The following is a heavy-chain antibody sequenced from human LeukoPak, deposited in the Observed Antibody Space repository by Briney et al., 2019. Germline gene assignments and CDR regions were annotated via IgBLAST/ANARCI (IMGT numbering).Heavy chain of an antibody. Sequence: ASVKVSCKASGGTFSSYAISWVRQAPGQGLEWMGRIIPILGIANYAQKFQGRVTITADKSTSTAYMELSSLRSEDTAVYYCASMPKYGDPKGDYWGQGTLVTVSS. J-gene: IGHJ4*02. V-gene: IGHV1-69*04. CDR2: IIPILGIA. CDR3: ASMPKYGDPKGDY. CDR1: GGTFSSYA. D-gene: IGHD4-17*01.